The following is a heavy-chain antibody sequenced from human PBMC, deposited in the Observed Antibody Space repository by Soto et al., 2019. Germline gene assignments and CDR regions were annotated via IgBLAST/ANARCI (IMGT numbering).Heavy chain of an antibody. CDR2: IIPIFGTA. CDR3: ARDRPPTYYYDSSGPTPYFDY. V-gene: IGHV1-69*01. D-gene: IGHD3-22*01. CDR1: GGTFSSYA. J-gene: IGHJ4*02. Sequence: QVQLVQSGAEVKKPGSSVKVSCKASGGTFSSYAISWVRQAPGQGLEWMGGIIPIFGTANYAQKFQGRVTITADESTSTAYMELSSLRSEDTAVYYCARDRPPTYYYDSSGPTPYFDYWGQGTLVIVSS.